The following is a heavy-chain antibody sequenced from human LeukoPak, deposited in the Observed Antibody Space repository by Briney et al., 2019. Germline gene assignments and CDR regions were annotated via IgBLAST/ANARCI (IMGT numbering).Heavy chain of an antibody. CDR2: INSDGSST. V-gene: IGHV3-74*01. Sequence: PGGSLRLSCAASGFTFSSYWMHWVRQAPGKGLVWVSRINSDGSSTSYADSVKGRFTISRDNAKNTLYLQMNSLRAEDTAVYYCAREGRYCSSTSCYPENYFDYWGQGTLVTVSS. D-gene: IGHD2-2*01. CDR3: AREGRYCSSTSCYPENYFDY. CDR1: GFTFSSYW. J-gene: IGHJ4*02.